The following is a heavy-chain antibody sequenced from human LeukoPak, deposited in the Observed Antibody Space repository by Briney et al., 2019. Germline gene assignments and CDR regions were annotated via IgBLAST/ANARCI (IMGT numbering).Heavy chain of an antibody. D-gene: IGHD3-22*01. Sequence: GASVKVSCKASGYTFTSYAMNWVRQAPGQGLEWMGWINTNTGNPTHARGFTGRFVFSLDTSVSTAYLQISSLKAEDTAVYYCAGSELLDYYDSSGYYEVVASFDYWGQGTLVTVSS. J-gene: IGHJ4*02. V-gene: IGHV7-4-1*02. CDR2: INTNTGNP. CDR3: AGSELLDYYDSSGYYEVVASFDY. CDR1: GYTFTSYA.